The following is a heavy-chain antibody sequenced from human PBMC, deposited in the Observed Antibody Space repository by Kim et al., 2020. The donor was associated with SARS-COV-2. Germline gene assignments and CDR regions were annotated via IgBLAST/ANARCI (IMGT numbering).Heavy chain of an antibody. CDR3: ARVLYGSGSYYQRDYGMDV. J-gene: IGHJ6*02. CDR1: GYTFTSYY. CDR2: INPSGGST. V-gene: IGHV1-46*01. D-gene: IGHD3-10*01. Sequence: ASVKVSCKASGYTFTSYYMHWVRQAPGQGLEWMGIINPSGGSTSYAQKFQGRVTMTRDTSTSTVYMELSSLRSEDTAVYYCARVLYGSGSYYQRDYGMDVWGQGTTVTVSS.